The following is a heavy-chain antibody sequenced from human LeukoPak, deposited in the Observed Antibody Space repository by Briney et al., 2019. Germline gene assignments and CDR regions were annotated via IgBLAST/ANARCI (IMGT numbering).Heavy chain of an antibody. CDR2: INPNSGGT. D-gene: IGHD5-12*01. CDR3: AREGAYSGYDLLDY. V-gene: IGHV1-2*06. Sequence: GASVKVSCKAAGYAFIGYYIHWVRQAPGQGLEWMGRINPNSGGTNYAQNFQARVTMTRDTSISTAYMELSRLRSDDTAVYYCAREGAYSGYDLLDYWGQGTLVTVSS. CDR1: GYAFIGYY. J-gene: IGHJ4*02.